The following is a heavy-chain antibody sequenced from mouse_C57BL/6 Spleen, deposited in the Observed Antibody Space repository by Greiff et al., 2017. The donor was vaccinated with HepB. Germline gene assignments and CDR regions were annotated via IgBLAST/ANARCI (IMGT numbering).Heavy chain of an antibody. J-gene: IGHJ3*01. CDR2: INPNNGGT. V-gene: IGHV1-26*01. D-gene: IGHD1-1*01. CDR1: GYTFTDYY. CDR3: ALLSFAY. Sequence: VQLQQSGPELVKPGASVKISCKASGYTFTDYYMNWVKQSHGKSLEWIGDINPNNGGTSYNQKFKGKATLTVDKSSSTAYMELRSLTSEDSAVYYCALLSFAYWGQGTLVTVSA.